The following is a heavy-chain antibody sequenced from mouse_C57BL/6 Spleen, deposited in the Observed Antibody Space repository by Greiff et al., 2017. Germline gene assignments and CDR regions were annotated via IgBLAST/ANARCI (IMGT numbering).Heavy chain of an antibody. D-gene: IGHD2-1*01. CDR1: GFSLPSYG. V-gene: IGHV2-6-1*01. CDR3: SRQPNLYYGNYYAMDY. Sequence: VKLVESGPGLVAPSQSLSITCPVSGFSLPSYGVHWVRQPPGKGLAWLVVIWSDGSTTYNSALKSRLSLSKDNSQSQVFLKMNSLQTDDTAMYYGSRQPNLYYGNYYAMDYWGQGTSVTGSS. CDR2: IWSDGST. J-gene: IGHJ4*01.